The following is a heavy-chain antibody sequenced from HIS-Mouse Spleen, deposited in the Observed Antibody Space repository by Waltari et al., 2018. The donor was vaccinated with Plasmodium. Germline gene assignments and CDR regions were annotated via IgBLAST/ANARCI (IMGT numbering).Heavy chain of an antibody. CDR2: IKQDGSEK. V-gene: IGHV3-7*01. CDR1: GFTFGSNW. Sequence: EVQLVESGGGLVQPGGSLRISCAASGFTFGSNWMSWVRQAPGKGLEWVANIKQDGSEKHYVDSVKGRFTISRDNAKNSLYLQMNSLRAEDTAVYYCASSWYWYFDLWGRGTLVTVSS. D-gene: IGHD6-13*01. J-gene: IGHJ2*01. CDR3: ASSWYWYFDL.